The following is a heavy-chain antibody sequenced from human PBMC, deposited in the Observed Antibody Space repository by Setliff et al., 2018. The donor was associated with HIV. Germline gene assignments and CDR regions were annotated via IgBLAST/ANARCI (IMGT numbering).Heavy chain of an antibody. CDR2: INPNSGAT. J-gene: IGHJ5*02. CDR3: ALASIVSTARWNH. CDR1: GYTFSGYY. D-gene: IGHD1-26*01. V-gene: IGHV1-2*02. Sequence: VASVKVSCKASGYTFSGYYLHWVRRAPGQGLEWMGWINPNSGATNYAQNFQGRVTMTSDTSISTAYMDLSSLTSDDTAVYYCALASIVSTARWNHWGRGTLVTVSS.